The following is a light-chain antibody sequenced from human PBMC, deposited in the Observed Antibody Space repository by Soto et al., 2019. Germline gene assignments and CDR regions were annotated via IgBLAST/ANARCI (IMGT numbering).Light chain of an antibody. V-gene: IGLV4-69*01. CDR1: SGHSTNA. Sequence: PVLTQSPSASASLGASVKLTCTLSSGHSTNAIAWHQQQPEKGPRYLMKVNSDGSHSKGDGIPDRFSGSSSGAERYLTISSLQSEDEADYYCQTWGTGIHVFGTGTKVTVL. CDR3: QTWGTGIHV. CDR2: VNSDGSH. J-gene: IGLJ1*01.